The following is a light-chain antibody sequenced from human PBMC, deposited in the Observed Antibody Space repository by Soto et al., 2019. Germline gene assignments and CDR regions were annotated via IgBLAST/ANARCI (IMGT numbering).Light chain of an antibody. V-gene: IGKV3-20*01. Sequence: EIMLTQSPGTLSLSPGERATLSCWASKTITSNYFAWYQQRPGQAPRLLLYGAASRATGSPDRFSGSGSGTDFALTISRLEPEEFAVYYCHQYHNAPFTCGPGTKVDIK. CDR1: KTITSNY. J-gene: IGKJ3*01. CDR2: GAA. CDR3: HQYHNAPFT.